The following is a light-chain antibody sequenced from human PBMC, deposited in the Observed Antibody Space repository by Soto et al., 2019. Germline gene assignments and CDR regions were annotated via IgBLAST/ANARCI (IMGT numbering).Light chain of an antibody. CDR1: SSDVGGYNY. V-gene: IGLV2-8*01. Sequence: QSALTQPPSASGSHGQSVTISCTGTSSDVGGYNYVSWYQQHPGKAPKLMIYEVNKRPSGVPDRFSGSKSGNTASLTVSGLQAEYEADYYCSSYAGSNNFVVFGGGTKLTVL. CDR2: EVN. J-gene: IGLJ3*02. CDR3: SSYAGSNNFVV.